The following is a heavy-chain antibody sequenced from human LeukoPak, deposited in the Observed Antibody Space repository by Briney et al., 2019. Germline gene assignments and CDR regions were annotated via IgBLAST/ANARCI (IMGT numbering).Heavy chain of an antibody. Sequence: PGGSLRLSCAASGFTFSSYWMSWVRQAPGKGLEGVANIKQDGSEEYYVDSVKGRFTISRDNAKNSLYLQMNSLRAEDTAVYYCARGNDYYYMDVWGKGTTVTVSS. CDR3: ARGNDYYYMDV. J-gene: IGHJ6*03. CDR2: IKQDGSEE. V-gene: IGHV3-7*01. CDR1: GFTFSSYW.